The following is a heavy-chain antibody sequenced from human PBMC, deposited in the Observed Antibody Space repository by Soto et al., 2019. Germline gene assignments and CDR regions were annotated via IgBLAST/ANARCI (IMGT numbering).Heavy chain of an antibody. V-gene: IGHV1-18*01. CDR1: GYTFTSYG. J-gene: IGHJ6*02. CDR3: ARDGTLSYYDFWSGYYAHYYYGMDV. CDR2: ISAYSGNT. Sequence: EASVKVSCKASGYTFTSYGISWVRQAPGQGLEWMGWISAYSGNTSYAQKLQGRVTMTTDTSTSTVYMELSSLRSEDTAVYYCARDGTLSYYDFWSGYYAHYYYGMDVWGQGTTVTVSS. D-gene: IGHD3-3*01.